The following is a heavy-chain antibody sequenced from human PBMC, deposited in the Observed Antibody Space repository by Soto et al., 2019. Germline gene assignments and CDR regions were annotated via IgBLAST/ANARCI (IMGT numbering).Heavy chain of an antibody. CDR2: ISAYNGNT. Sequence: QVQLVQSGAEVKKPGASVKVSCKASGYTFTSYGIGWVRQAPGQELEWMGWISAYNGNTDYAQRFQGRVTMTTDASTSTAYMELRSLRNDDTAVYYCARVYSRFYSTSETDYWGQGTLVTVSS. CDR1: GYTFTSYG. D-gene: IGHD2-15*01. CDR3: ARVYSRFYSTSETDY. V-gene: IGHV1-18*01. J-gene: IGHJ4*02.